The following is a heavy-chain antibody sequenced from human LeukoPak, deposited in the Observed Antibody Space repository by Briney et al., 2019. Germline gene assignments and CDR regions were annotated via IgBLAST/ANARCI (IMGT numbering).Heavy chain of an antibody. V-gene: IGHV4-59*08. CDR3: ARHGYDILSGLI. D-gene: IGHD3-9*01. CDR1: GGPISSYY. CDR2: IYYSGST. Sequence: SETLSLTCTVSGGPISSYYWSWIRQPPGKGLEWIGYIYYSGSTKYNPSLESRVTISVDTSKKQFSLQLSSVTAADTAVYYCARHGYDILSGLIWGQGTMATVSS. J-gene: IGHJ3*02.